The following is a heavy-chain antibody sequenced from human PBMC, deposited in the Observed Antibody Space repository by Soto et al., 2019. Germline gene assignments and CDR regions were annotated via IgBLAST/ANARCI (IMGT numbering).Heavy chain of an antibody. Sequence: QVQLVQSGAEVKKPGSSVKVSCKASGGTFSSYAISWVRQAPGQGLEWMGGIIPISDTTNYAEKFQGRVMITADESSSPAYLELGSMRSEDTAVYYCGGSQGSSTSLEEYYYCYYGMDVWGQGTMVTVSS. CDR2: IIPISDTT. D-gene: IGHD2-2*01. V-gene: IGHV1-69*01. CDR1: GGTFSSYA. CDR3: GGSQGSSTSLEEYYYCYYGMDV. J-gene: IGHJ6*02.